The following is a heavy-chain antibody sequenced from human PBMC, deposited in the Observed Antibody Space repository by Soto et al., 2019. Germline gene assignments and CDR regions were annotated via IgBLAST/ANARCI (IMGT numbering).Heavy chain of an antibody. CDR1: GFTFSSYA. CDR2: ISGSGDST. J-gene: IGHJ1*01. V-gene: IGHV3-23*01. D-gene: IGHD6-19*01. Sequence: EVQLLESGGGLVQPGGSLRLSCAASGFTFSSYAMSWXRXXXXXXXXXXXGISGSGDSTYYADSVKGRFTISRDNSKNXXXXXMXXXXXXXXXXXYXAKGXPGXXXXXTGYFQHWGQGTLVTVSS. CDR3: AKGXPGXXXXXTGYFQH.